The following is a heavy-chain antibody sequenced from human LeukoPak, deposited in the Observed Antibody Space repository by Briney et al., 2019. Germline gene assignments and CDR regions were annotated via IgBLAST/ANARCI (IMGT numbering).Heavy chain of an antibody. CDR1: GYTFTSYA. V-gene: IGHV7-4-1*02. J-gene: IGHJ3*02. D-gene: IGHD2-8*01. CDR3: ATGGYCTNGVCFWGMEYAFDI. CDR2: INTNTGNP. Sequence: ASVTVSCKASGYTFTSYAMNWVRQAPGQGLEWMGWINTNTGNPTYAQGFTGRFVFSLDTSVSTAYLQISSLKAEDTAVYYCATGGYCTNGVCFWGMEYAFDIWGQGTMVTVSS.